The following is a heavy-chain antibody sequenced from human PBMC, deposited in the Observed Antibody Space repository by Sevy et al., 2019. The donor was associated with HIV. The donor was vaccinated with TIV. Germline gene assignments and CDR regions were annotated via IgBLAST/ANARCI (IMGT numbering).Heavy chain of an antibody. Sequence: ASVKVSCKASGYTFTGDYLHWVRQAPGQGLEWMGSFDPEDGETIYAQKFQGRVTMTEDRSTDTAYMDLSSLRSEDTAVYYCATTKDYYESSGYPFDYWGQGTLVTVSS. J-gene: IGHJ4*02. CDR3: ATTKDYYESSGYPFDY. CDR1: GYTFTGDY. CDR2: FDPEDGET. D-gene: IGHD3-22*01. V-gene: IGHV1-24*01.